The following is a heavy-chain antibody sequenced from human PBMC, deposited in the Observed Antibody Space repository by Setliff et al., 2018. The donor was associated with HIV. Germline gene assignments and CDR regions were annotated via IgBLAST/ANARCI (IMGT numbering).Heavy chain of an antibody. D-gene: IGHD1-1*01. V-gene: IGHV1-18*01. CDR1: GYTFTSYD. Sequence: ASVKVSCKASGYTFTSYDINWVRQATGQGLEWMGWMNPNSGNTNYAQKLQGRVTMTTDTSTSTAYMELRSLRSDDTAVYYCARGGNPLLNDAFDIWGQGTMVTVSS. J-gene: IGHJ3*02. CDR3: ARGGNPLLNDAFDI. CDR2: MNPNSGNT.